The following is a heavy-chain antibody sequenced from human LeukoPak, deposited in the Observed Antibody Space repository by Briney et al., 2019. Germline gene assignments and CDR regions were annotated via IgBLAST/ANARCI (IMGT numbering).Heavy chain of an antibody. CDR1: GGSISSYY. CDR2: IYYSGST. D-gene: IGHD6-13*01. V-gene: IGHV4-59*08. CDR3: ARRVGAAAGDY. J-gene: IGHJ4*02. Sequence: PSETLSLTCTVSGGSISSYYWSWIRQPPGKGLEWIGYIYYSGSTNYNPSLKSRVTISVDTSKNQFSLKLSSVTAADTAVYYCARRVGAAAGDYWGQGTLATVSS.